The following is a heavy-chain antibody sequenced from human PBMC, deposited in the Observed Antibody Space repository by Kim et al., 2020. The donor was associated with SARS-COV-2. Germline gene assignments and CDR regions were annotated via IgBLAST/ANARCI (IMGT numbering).Heavy chain of an antibody. CDR1: GFTFGDYW. D-gene: IGHD3-16*01. Sequence: GSLRLSCAASGFTFGDYWMSWVRQAPGKGLEYVANIKEDGSSKFYVDSVRGRSTISRDNAKNSLYLQMNSLSAEDTAVYYCARDMIGSRDALDIWGQGTMVTVSS. CDR3: ARDMIGSRDALDI. J-gene: IGHJ3*02. V-gene: IGHV3-7*03. CDR2: IKEDGSSK.